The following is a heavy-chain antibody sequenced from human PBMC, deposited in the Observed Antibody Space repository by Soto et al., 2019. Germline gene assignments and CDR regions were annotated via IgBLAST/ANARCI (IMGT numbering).Heavy chain of an antibody. D-gene: IGHD3-10*01. CDR3: ARDNFFFSCFGSHSVFSF. Sequence: GGSLRLSCAASGFTFSSYWMSWVRQAPGKGLEWVANLKQDGSEKYYVDSVKGRFTISRDNAKNSLYLQMNSLRAEDTAVYYCARDNFFFSCFGSHSVFSFCGQGSLVP. CDR1: GFTFSSYW. J-gene: IGHJ3*01. CDR2: LKQDGSEK. V-gene: IGHV3-7*05.